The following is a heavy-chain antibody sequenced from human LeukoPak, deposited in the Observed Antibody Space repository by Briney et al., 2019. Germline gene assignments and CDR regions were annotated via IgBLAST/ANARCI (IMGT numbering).Heavy chain of an antibody. V-gene: IGHV3-53*01. CDR3: AKPTYYYDSSGYYRPIYYFDY. CDR1: GFTVSSNY. CDR2: IYSGGST. Sequence: GGSLRLSCAASGFTVSSNYMSWVRQAPGKGLEWVSVIYSGGSTYYADSVKGRFTISRDNSKNTLYLQMNSLRAEDTAVYYCAKPTYYYDSSGYYRPIYYFDYGDQGTLVTVSS. D-gene: IGHD3-22*01. J-gene: IGHJ4*02.